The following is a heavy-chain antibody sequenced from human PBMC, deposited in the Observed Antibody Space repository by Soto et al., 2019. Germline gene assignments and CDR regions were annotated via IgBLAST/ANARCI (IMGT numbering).Heavy chain of an antibody. CDR2: ISVSGIRT. CDR3: AKEPVGPDWYFDL. J-gene: IGHJ2*01. V-gene: IGHV3-23*01. Sequence: DVQLLESGGGLVQPGGSLRLSCAASGFTFRSNAMSWFGQAPGKGWEWVSGISVSGIRTNYADSVKGRLTVSKDNSKNTLYLQMNSLRAEDTAVYNCAKEPVGPDWYFDLWGRGTLVTVSS. CDR1: GFTFRSNA.